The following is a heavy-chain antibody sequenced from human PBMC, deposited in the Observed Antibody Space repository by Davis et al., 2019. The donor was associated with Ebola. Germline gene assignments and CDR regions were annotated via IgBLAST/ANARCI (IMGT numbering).Heavy chain of an antibody. Sequence: GESLKISCAASGFTFSSYWMSWVRQAPGKGLEWVANIKQDGSEKYYVDSVKGRFTISRDNTKNSVYLQMNSLRAEDTAVYYCARDFDWNSGFDCWGQGTLVTVSS. V-gene: IGHV3-7*01. CDR3: ARDFDWNSGFDC. CDR2: IKQDGSEK. J-gene: IGHJ4*02. D-gene: IGHD3-9*01. CDR1: GFTFSSYW.